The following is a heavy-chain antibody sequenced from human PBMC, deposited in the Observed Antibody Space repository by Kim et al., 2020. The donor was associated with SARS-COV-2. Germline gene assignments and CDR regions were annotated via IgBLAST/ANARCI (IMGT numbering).Heavy chain of an antibody. V-gene: IGHV4-39*01. CDR2: IYYSGST. J-gene: IGHJ5*02. CDR1: GGSISSSSYY. Sequence: SETLSLTCTVSGGSISSSSYYWGWIRQPPGKGLEWIGSIYYSGSTYYNPSLKSRVTISVETSKNQFSLKLSSVTAADTAVYYCARHSTMVRGVIRYWFDPWGQGTLVTVSS. CDR3: ARHSTMVRGVIRYWFDP. D-gene: IGHD3-10*01.